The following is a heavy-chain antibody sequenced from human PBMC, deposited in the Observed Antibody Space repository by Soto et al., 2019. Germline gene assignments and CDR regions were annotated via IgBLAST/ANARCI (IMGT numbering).Heavy chain of an antibody. CDR1: GGSISSGDYY. D-gene: IGHD3-9*01. Sequence: SETLSLTCTVSGGSISSGDYYYNWIRQSPGKGLEWIGEINHSGSNNYSPSLKSRVTMSLDTSKNQFSLKLTSVTAADTAVYYCARGGSNDWQVAFDIWGQGTMVTVS. V-gene: IGHV4-39*07. CDR3: ARGGSNDWQVAFDI. J-gene: IGHJ3*02. CDR2: INHSGSN.